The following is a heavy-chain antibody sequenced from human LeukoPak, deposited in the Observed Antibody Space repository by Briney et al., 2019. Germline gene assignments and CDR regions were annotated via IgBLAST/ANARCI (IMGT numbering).Heavy chain of an antibody. V-gene: IGHV4-59*01. CDR3: ARGSYDILTGYYTYYFDY. D-gene: IGHD3-9*01. Sequence: SETLSLTCTVSGGSISSYYWSWIRQPPGKGLEGIGYIYYRGSTNYNPSLKRRVTISVDTSKNQFSLKLSSVTAADTAVYYCARGSYDILTGYYTYYFDYWGQGTLVTVSS. CDR2: IYYRGST. J-gene: IGHJ4*02. CDR1: GGSISSYY.